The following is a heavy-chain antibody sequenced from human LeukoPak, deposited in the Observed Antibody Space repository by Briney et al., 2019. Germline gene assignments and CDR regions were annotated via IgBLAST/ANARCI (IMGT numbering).Heavy chain of an antibody. J-gene: IGHJ4*02. CDR2: IYYSGST. V-gene: IGHV4-59*08. Sequence: MTSETLSLTCAVYGGSFSGYYWSWIRQSPGKGLEWIGYIYYSGSTNYNPSLKSRVTISVDTSKNQFSLKLSSVTAADTAVYYCARHYYDSSGHFPTDYWGQGTLVTVSS. CDR1: GGSFSGYY. CDR3: ARHYYDSSGHFPTDY. D-gene: IGHD3-22*01.